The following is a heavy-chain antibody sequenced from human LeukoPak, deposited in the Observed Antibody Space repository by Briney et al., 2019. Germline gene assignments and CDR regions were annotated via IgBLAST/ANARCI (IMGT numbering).Heavy chain of an antibody. V-gene: IGHV4-34*01. J-gene: IGHJ3*02. CDR2: INHSGST. Sequence: SETLSLACAVYGGSFSGYYWSWIRQPPGKGLEWIGEINHSGSTNYNPSLKSRVTISVDTSKNQFSLKLSSVTAADTAVYYCARGKRYSYGYGGPHDAFDIWGQGTMVTVSS. CDR3: ARGKRYSYGYGGPHDAFDI. D-gene: IGHD5-18*01. CDR1: GGSFSGYY.